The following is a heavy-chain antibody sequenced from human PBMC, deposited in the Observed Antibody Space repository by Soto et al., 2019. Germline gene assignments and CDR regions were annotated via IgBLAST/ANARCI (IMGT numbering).Heavy chain of an antibody. J-gene: IGHJ6*03. D-gene: IGHD2-15*01. Sequence: SETVSLTCIVSDGPVISGGHFWTWSRQHPGEGREWFGYISHNGSANYAPSLKSRVTISVDTPKNQFSLKLNSVTAADTAVYYCARVVDSCSGGSCYSGYYYYMDVWGKGTTVTVSS. CDR1: DGPVISGGHF. V-gene: IGHV4-61*08. CDR3: ARVVDSCSGGSCYSGYYYYMDV. CDR2: ISHNGSA.